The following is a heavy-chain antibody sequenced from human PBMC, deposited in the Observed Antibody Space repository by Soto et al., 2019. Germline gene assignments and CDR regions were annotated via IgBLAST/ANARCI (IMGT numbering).Heavy chain of an antibody. CDR2: IYYSGST. Sequence: QVQLQESGPGLLKPSQTLSLTCTVSGASISSGGYYWSWIRQHPGKGPEWIGYIYYSGSTYYNPSLKSRDTISVDTSKRRFSVLVMTVLSSFLALYSCARWVVAEAAVPLWCWGLLTLVAASS. J-gene: IGHJ4*02. CDR3: ARWVVAEAAVPLWC. D-gene: IGHD2-21*01. CDR1: GASISSGGYY. V-gene: IGHV4-31*03.